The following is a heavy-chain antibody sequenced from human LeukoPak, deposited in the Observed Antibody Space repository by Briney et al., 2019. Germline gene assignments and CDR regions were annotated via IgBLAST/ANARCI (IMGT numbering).Heavy chain of an antibody. Sequence: GGSLGLSCVASGLTFSTYGTSWVRQAPGKGLEWVSGLSGGGDTTYYADSVKGRFTISRDISKNSLYLQMNSLRAEDTAVYCCANDPRGPYYWGQGILVTVSS. V-gene: IGHV3-23*01. CDR3: ANDPRGPYY. D-gene: IGHD6-25*01. CDR2: LSGGGDTT. J-gene: IGHJ4*02. CDR1: GLTFSTYG.